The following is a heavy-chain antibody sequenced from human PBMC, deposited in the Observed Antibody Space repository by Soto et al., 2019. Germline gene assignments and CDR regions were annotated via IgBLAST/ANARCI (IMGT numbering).Heavy chain of an antibody. J-gene: IGHJ4*02. Sequence: PSETLSLTCTVSGGSISSGDYYWSWIRQPPGKGLEWIGYIYYSGSTYYNPSLKSRVTISVDTSKNQFSLKLSSVTAADTAVYYCARADGDYAWLVYWGQGTLVTVSS. V-gene: IGHV4-30-4*01. CDR3: ARADGDYAWLVY. D-gene: IGHD4-17*01. CDR1: GGSISSGDYY. CDR2: IYYSGST.